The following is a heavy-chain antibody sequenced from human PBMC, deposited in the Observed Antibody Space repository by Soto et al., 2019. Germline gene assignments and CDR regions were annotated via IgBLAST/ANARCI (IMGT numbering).Heavy chain of an antibody. CDR1: GFIFSTSA. CDR2: ISGSGDYT. J-gene: IGHJ6*02. Sequence: EVQLLETGGGLVQPGGSLGLTCAASGFIFSTSAINWVRQAPGKGLERGSVISGSGDYTYYADSVKGRFTISRDNSKNTVYLQMNSLTAEDTAVYYCAKGPPQYTSGGRATPEGYGMDVWGQGTTVTVSS. V-gene: IGHV3-23*01. CDR3: AKGPPQYTSGGRATPEGYGMDV. D-gene: IGHD6-19*01.